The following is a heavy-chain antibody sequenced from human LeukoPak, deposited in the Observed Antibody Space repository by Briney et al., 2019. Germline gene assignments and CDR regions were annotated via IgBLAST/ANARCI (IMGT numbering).Heavy chain of an antibody. V-gene: IGHV3-30-3*01. D-gene: IGHD2-2*01. CDR1: GFTFSSYA. CDR3: AKASVVPAAMPYMDV. Sequence: GGSLRLSCAASGFTFSSYAMHWVRQAPGKGLEWVAVISYDGSNKYYADSVKGRFTISRDNSKNTLYLQMNSLRAEDTAVYYCAKASVVPAAMPYMDVWGKGATVTVSS. CDR2: ISYDGSNK. J-gene: IGHJ6*03.